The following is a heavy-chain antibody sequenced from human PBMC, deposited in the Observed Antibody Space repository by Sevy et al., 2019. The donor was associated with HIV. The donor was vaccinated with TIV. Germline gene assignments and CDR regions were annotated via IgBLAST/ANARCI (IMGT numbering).Heavy chain of an antibody. V-gene: IGHV4-38-2*01. CDR3: ARPGRSSSSFYIDY. D-gene: IGHD6-6*01. CDR1: GYSISSGYY. J-gene: IGHJ4*02. CDR2: IYHRGST. Sequence: SETLSLTCAVSGYSISSGYYWGWIRQPPGKGLEWIGSIYHRGSTYYYPSLKSRVTISVDTSKNQFSLKLSSVTAADSGVYYCARPGRSSSSFYIDYWGQGTLVTVSS.